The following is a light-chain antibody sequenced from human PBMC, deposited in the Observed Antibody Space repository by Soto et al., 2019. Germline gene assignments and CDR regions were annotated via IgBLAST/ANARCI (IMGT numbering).Light chain of an antibody. Sequence: DIQMNQSPSSLSASVGDRVTIACQASHNIYNYLNWYHQKPGKAPKLLIFDASNLETGVPSKFSGSGSRTHFSLTINNLQPEDVGTYFCQHYDNLPLACGGGTRVE. CDR1: HNIYNY. J-gene: IGKJ4*01. CDR3: QHYDNLPLA. CDR2: DAS. V-gene: IGKV1-33*01.